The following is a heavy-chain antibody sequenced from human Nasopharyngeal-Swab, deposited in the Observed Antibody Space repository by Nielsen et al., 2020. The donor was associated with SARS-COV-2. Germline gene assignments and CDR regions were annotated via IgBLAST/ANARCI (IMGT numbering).Heavy chain of an antibody. CDR2: IYYSGST. Sequence: SETLSLTCTVPGDSINSNTYYWGWIRQPPGKGLEWIGTIYYSGSTYYNPSLKSRVTISVDTSKNQFSLKLSSVTAADTAVYYCASQRWDYSYGLDVWGQGTTVTVSS. D-gene: IGHD5-24*01. V-gene: IGHV4-39*01. J-gene: IGHJ6*02. CDR1: GDSINSNTYY. CDR3: ASQRWDYSYGLDV.